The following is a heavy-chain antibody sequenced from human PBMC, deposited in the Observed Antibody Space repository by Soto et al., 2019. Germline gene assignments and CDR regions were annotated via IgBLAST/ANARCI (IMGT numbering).Heavy chain of an antibody. V-gene: IGHV4-59*01. D-gene: IGHD5-12*01. CDR3: ARDGGGVATPKRPGAFDI. J-gene: IGHJ3*02. CDR1: GGSISSYY. Sequence: ASETLSLTCTVSGGSISSYYWSWIRQPPGKGLEWIGYIYYSGSTNYNPSLKSRVTISVDTSKNQFSLKLSSVTAADTAVYYCARDGGGVATPKRPGAFDIWGQGTMVTVS. CDR2: IYYSGST.